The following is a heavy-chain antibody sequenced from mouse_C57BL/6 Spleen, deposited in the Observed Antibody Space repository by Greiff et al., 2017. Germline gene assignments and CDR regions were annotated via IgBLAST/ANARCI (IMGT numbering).Heavy chain of an antibody. CDR1: GYTFTSYW. J-gene: IGHJ3*01. D-gene: IGHD2-4*01. Sequence: VQLQQPGAELVKPGASVKLSCKASGYTFTSYWMHWVKQRPGRGLEWIGWIDPNSGGTKYNEKFKSKATLTVDKPSSTAYMQLSSLTYEDSAVYCCTSSMYDDEDGFAYWGQGTLVTVSA. V-gene: IGHV1-72*01. CDR3: TSSMYDDEDGFAY. CDR2: IDPNSGGT.